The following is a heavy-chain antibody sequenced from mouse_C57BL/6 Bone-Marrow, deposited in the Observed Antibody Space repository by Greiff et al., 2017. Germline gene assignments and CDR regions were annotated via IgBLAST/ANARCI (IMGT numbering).Heavy chain of an antibody. J-gene: IGHJ3*01. CDR1: GFTFNTYA. CDR3: VRYQFAY. CDR2: LRSKSSNYAT. Sequence: EVKLVESGGGLVQPKGSLKLSCAASGFTFNTYAMHWVRQAPGKGLEWVARLRSKSSNYATYYADSVKDRFTISRDDSQSMLYLQMHTLRTKDTAMYFCVRYQFAYWGQGTLVTVSA. D-gene: IGHD5-1*01. V-gene: IGHV10-3*01.